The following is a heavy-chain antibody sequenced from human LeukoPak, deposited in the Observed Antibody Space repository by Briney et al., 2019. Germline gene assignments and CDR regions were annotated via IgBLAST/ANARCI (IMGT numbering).Heavy chain of an antibody. CDR2: INPNSGGT. D-gene: IGHD3-22*01. CDR3: ARVPTRGYYYDSSGYYYVS. J-gene: IGHJ5*02. Sequence: ASVKVSCKXSGYTFTGYYMHWVRQAPGQGLEWMGRINPNSGGTNYAQKFQGRVTMTRDTSISTAYMELSRLRSDDTAVYYCARVPTRGYYYDSSGYYYVSWGQGTLVTVSS. V-gene: IGHV1-2*06. CDR1: GYTFTGYY.